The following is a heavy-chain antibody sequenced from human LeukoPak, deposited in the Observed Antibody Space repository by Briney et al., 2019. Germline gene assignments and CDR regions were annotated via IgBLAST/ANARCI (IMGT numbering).Heavy chain of an antibody. J-gene: IGHJ4*02. Sequence: SETLSLTCTVSGGSISSGGYYWSWIRQHPGKGLEWIGYIYYSGSTYYNPSLKSRVTISVDTSKNQFSLKLSSVTAADTAAYYCARDRYGSGVDYWGQGTLVTVSS. CDR1: GGSISSGGYY. V-gene: IGHV4-31*03. CDR3: ARDRYGSGVDY. CDR2: IYYSGST. D-gene: IGHD3-10*01.